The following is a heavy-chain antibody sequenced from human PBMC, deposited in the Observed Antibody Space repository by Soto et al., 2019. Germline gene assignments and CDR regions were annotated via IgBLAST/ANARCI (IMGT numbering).Heavy chain of an antibody. J-gene: IGHJ6*03. D-gene: IGHD2-2*01. Sequence: QVQLVESGGGVVQPGRSLRLPCAASGFTFSSYGMHWVRQAPGKGLEWVAVIWYDGSNKYYADSVKGRFTISRDNSKNTLYLQMNSLRAEDTAVYYCARGRYCSSTSCYSPYYYYYYMDVWGKGTTVTVSS. V-gene: IGHV3-33*01. CDR3: ARGRYCSSTSCYSPYYYYYYMDV. CDR2: IWYDGSNK. CDR1: GFTFSSYG.